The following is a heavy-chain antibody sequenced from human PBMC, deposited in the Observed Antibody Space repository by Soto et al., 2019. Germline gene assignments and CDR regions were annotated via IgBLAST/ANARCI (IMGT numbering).Heavy chain of an antibody. V-gene: IGHV4-39*01. CDR2: IYYSGST. D-gene: IGHD2-21*02. CDR3: ARRKNCGGDCYSPYYFDY. J-gene: IGHJ4*02. CDR1: GGSISSSSYY. Sequence: QLQLQESGPGLVKPSETLSLTCTVSGGSISSSSYYWGWIRQPPGKGLEWIGSIYYSGSTYYNPSLKSRGTISVDTSKNQFSLKLSSVTAADTAVYYCARRKNCGGDCYSPYYFDYWGQGTLVTVSS.